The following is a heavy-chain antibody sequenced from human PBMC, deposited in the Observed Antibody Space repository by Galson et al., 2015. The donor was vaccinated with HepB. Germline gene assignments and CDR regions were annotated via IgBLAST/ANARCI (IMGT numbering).Heavy chain of an antibody. CDR1: GFTFSSDG. D-gene: IGHD4-17*01. J-gene: IGHJ4*02. V-gene: IGHV3-15*01. CDR2: IKSKTDGGTT. Sequence: SLRLSCAASGFTFSSDGMHWVRQAPGKGLEWVGRIKSKTDGGTTDYAAPVKGRFTISRDDSKNTLYLQMNSLKTEDTAVYYCTTVVIMTTVTNAWGQGTLVTVSS. CDR3: TTVVIMTTVTNA.